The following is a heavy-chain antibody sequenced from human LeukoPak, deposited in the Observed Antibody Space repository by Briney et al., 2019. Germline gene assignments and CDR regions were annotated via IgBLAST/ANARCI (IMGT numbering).Heavy chain of an antibody. J-gene: IGHJ4*02. CDR3: AHRPNRNARNWDTGYFDN. CDR1: GFSLTTTGVG. V-gene: IGHV2-5*02. CDR2: VYWDDDK. Sequence: SGPTLMRPGQTLTLTCTFSGFSLTTTGVGVGWIRQPPGKALEWLVFVYWDDDKRYSPSLKSRLTITKDISKNQVVLTVTNMDPVDTATYYCAHRPNRNARNWDTGYFDNWGQGALVTVSS. D-gene: IGHD1-14*01.